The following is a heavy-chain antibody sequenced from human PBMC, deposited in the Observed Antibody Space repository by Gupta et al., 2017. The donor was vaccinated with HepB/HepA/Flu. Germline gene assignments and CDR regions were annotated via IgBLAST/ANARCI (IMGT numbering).Heavy chain of an antibody. CDR2: ISDIGVNT. CDR1: GFTFSSYA. CDR3: AKSLYSTSRGAIDY. D-gene: IGHD6-6*01. J-gene: IGHJ4*02. Sequence: EVQLLESGGGLVQPGGSLRLSCAAAGFTFSSYAMNWVRLAPGKGLWWVSIISDIGVNTNYAASVRGRFSISRDNSKNTLYLQMNSLRGEDTALYYCAKSLYSTSRGAIDYWGQGTLVTVSS. V-gene: IGHV3-23*01.